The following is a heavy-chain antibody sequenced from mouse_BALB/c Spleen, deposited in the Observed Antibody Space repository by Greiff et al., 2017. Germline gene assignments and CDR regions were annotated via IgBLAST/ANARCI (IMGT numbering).Heavy chain of an antibody. V-gene: IGHV1S41*01. CDR1: GYTFTSYW. CDR3: ARDHYGSSYEGY. Sequence: DLVKPGASVKLSCKASGYTFTSYWINWIKQRPGQGLEWIGRIAPGSGSTYFNEMFKGKATLTVDTSSSTAYIQLSSLSSEDSAVYFCARDHYGSSYEGYWGQGTTLTVSS. J-gene: IGHJ2*01. D-gene: IGHD1-1*01. CDR2: IAPGSGST.